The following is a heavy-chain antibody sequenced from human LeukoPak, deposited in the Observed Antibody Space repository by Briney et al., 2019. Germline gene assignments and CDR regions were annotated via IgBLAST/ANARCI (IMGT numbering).Heavy chain of an antibody. D-gene: IGHD3-10*01. CDR1: GFTFSNYW. V-gene: IGHV3-74*01. CDR2: INSDGSTT. CDR3: ARNPIYYYGSGTNYGMDV. Sequence: GGSLRLSCAASGFTFSNYWMHWVCQAPGKGLVWVSRINSDGSTTSYADSVKGRFTISRDNSKNTLYLQMNSLRAEDTAVYYCARNPIYYYGSGTNYGMDVWGQGTTVTVSS. J-gene: IGHJ6*02.